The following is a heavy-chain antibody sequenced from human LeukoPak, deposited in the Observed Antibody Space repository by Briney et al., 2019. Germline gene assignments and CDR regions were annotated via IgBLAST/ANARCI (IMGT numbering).Heavy chain of an antibody. CDR2: IYYSGST. CDR3: ARDPHYYDSSGYLTPELGY. V-gene: IGHV4-39*07. CDR1: GGSISSSSYY. J-gene: IGHJ4*02. D-gene: IGHD3-22*01. Sequence: SETLSLTCTVSGGSISSSSYYWGWIRQPPGKGLEWIGSIYYSGSTYYNPSLKSRVTISVDTSKNQFSLKLSSVTAADTAVYYCARDPHYYDSSGYLTPELGYWGQGTLVTVSS.